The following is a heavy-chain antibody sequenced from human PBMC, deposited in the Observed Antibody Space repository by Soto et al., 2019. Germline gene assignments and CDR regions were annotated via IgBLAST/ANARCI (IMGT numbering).Heavy chain of an antibody. V-gene: IGHV1-18*01. CDR1: GYTFTSYG. CDR3: ARDRSGYTGYDIDS. CDR2: ISAYNGKT. D-gene: IGHD5-12*01. Sequence: ASVKVSCKASGYTFTSYGISWVRQAPGRGLEWMGWISAYNGKTNYAQKLQGRVTMTTDTSTSTAYMELRSLRSDDTAVYYCARDRSGYTGYDIDSWGQGTLVTVSS. J-gene: IGHJ4*02.